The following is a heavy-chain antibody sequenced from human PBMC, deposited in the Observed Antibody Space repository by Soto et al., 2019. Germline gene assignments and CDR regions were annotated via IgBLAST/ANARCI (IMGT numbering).Heavy chain of an antibody. CDR3: ASEYCSSTSCRGPLAQFDY. CDR1: GGSISSYY. Sequence: SETLSLTCTVSGGSISSYYWSWIRQPPGKGLEWIGYIYYSGSTNYNPSLKSRVTTSVDTSKNQFSLKLSSVTAADTAVYYCASEYCSSTSCRGPLAQFDYWGQGTLVTVSS. D-gene: IGHD2-2*01. J-gene: IGHJ4*02. CDR2: IYYSGST. V-gene: IGHV4-59*01.